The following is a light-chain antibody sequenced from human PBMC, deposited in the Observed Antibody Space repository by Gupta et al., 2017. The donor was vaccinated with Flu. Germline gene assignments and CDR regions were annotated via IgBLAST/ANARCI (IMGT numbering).Light chain of an antibody. J-gene: IGLJ1*01. CDR2: RKS. CDR1: NIESKS. CDR3: QVWDGTAVV. Sequence: SYDLTQPLSVSVALGQPARISCGVYNIESKSVNWYQQKPGQAPILHIYRKSNRASGVPERFAASNLGNRATLTISRAQPEDEADYYCQVWDGTAVVFATGTKVTVL. V-gene: IGLV3-9*01.